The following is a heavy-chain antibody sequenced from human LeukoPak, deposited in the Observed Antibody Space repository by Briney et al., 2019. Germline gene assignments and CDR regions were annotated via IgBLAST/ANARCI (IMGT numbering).Heavy chain of an antibody. J-gene: IGHJ4*02. CDR1: GGSIHSYF. CDR2: IYYTGST. Sequence: SETLSLTCTVSGGSIHSYFWSWIRQPPGRGLEYIRYIYYTGSTNYNPSLKSRVTISVDMSKNQFSLKLSSVTAADTAVYYCARDPPGSGSFLDNWGQGTLVTVSS. CDR3: ARDPPGSGSFLDN. D-gene: IGHD3-10*01. V-gene: IGHV4-59*01.